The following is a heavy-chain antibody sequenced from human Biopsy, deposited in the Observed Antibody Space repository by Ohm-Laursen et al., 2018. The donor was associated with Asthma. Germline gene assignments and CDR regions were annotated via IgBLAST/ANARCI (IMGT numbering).Heavy chain of an antibody. CDR2: IYYSGST. CDR3: ARGGWGQLGLGY. Sequence: VTLSLTCTVSGGSISSYYWSWIRQPPGKGLEWIGYIYYSGSTNYNPSLKSRVTISVDTSKNQFSLKLSSVTAADTAVYYCARGGWGQLGLGYWGQGTLVTVSS. J-gene: IGHJ4*02. D-gene: IGHD6-6*01. V-gene: IGHV4-59*01. CDR1: GGSISSYY.